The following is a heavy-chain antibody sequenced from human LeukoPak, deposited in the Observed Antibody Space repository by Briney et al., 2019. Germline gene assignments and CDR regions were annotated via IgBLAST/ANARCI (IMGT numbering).Heavy chain of an antibody. V-gene: IGHV3-48*04. J-gene: IGHJ3*02. CDR3: ARDRATRGGRDAFDI. CDR1: GFTFSSYS. Sequence: GGSLRLSCAASGFTFSSYSMNWVRQAPGKGLEWVSYISSSSSTIYYTDFVKGRFTISRDNAKNSLYLQMNSLRAEDTAVYYCARDRATRGGRDAFDIWGQGTMVTVSS. CDR2: ISSSSSTI. D-gene: IGHD1-26*01.